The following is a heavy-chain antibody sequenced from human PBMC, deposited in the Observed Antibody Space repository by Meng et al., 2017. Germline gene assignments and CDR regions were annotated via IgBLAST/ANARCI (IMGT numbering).Heavy chain of an antibody. CDR2: INHSGST. D-gene: IGHD3-22*01. CDR3: ARGGGWLLITTNFGY. V-gene: IGHV4-34*01. CDR1: GGSFSGYY. Sequence: GSLRLSCAVYGGSFSGYYWSWIRQPPGKGLEWIGEINHSGSTNYNPSLKSRVTISVDTSKNQFSLKLSSVIAADTAVYYCARGGGWLLITTNFGYWGQGTLVTVSS. J-gene: IGHJ4*02.